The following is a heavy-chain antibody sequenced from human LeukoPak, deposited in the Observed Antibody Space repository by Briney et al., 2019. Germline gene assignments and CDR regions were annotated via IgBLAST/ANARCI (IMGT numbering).Heavy chain of an antibody. CDR3: IREAGGSGNYYVDY. CDR2: IKTKADGGTT. V-gene: IGHV3-15*01. J-gene: IGHJ4*02. Sequence: GGSLRLSCAASGFTFSNAWMSWVRQAPGKGLEWVGRIKTKADGGTTDHAAPVKGRFTISRDDSKNTLYLQMNSLKTEDTAVYYCIREAGGSGNYYVDYWGQGTLVTVSS. D-gene: IGHD3-10*01. CDR1: GFTFSNAW.